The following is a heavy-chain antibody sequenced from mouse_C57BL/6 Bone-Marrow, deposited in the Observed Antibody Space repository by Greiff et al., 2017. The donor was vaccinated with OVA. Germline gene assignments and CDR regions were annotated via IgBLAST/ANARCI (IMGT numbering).Heavy chain of an antibody. Sequence: DVHLVESGGGLVQPGESLKLSCESNEYEFPSHDMSWVRKTPEKRLELVAAINSDGGSTYYPDTMERRFIISRDNTKKTLYLQMSRLRSEDTALYYCARQGDGYYGAMDYWGQGTSVTVSS. J-gene: IGHJ4*01. V-gene: IGHV5-2*01. CDR1: EYEFPSHD. D-gene: IGHD2-3*01. CDR3: ARQGDGYYGAMDY. CDR2: INSDGGST.